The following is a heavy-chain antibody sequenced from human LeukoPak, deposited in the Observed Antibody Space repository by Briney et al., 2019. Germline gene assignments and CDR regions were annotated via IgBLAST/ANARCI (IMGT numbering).Heavy chain of an antibody. J-gene: IGHJ4*02. Sequence: HGESLKISCQDSGFTLTNYWIGWVRQMPGKGLEWMGIIHSTDSHAKYSPSFQGQVTISVDKSISTAYLQWRGLKASDTAMYYCAGARHGDFRWDYWGQGTLVTVSS. D-gene: IGHD4-17*01. CDR1: GFTLTNYW. CDR2: IHSTDSHA. V-gene: IGHV5-51*01. CDR3: AGARHGDFRWDY.